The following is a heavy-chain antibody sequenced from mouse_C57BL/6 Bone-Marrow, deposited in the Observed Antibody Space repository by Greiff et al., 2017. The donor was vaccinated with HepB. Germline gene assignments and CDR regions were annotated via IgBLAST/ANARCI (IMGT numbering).Heavy chain of an antibody. CDR1: GYTFTGYW. CDR2: IHPNSGST. J-gene: IGHJ3*01. V-gene: IGHV1-64*01. D-gene: IGHD2-3*01. Sequence: QVQLQQPGAELVKPGASVKLSCKASGYTFTGYWMHWVKQRPGQGLEWIGMIHPNSGSTNYNEKFKSKATLTVDKSSSTAYMQLSSLTSEDSAVYYGARVGYYSGWFAYWGRGTLVTVSA. CDR3: ARVGYYSGWFAY.